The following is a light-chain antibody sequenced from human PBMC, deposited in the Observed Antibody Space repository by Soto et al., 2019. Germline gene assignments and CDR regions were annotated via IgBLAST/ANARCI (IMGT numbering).Light chain of an antibody. CDR3: QSYDTSLRSYV. Sequence: QSVLTQPPSVSGAPGQRVSIFCSGSSSNIGADYHVHWYQQFPGTAPRLLIYGDTNRPSGVPGRFSGSKSDTSASLVITGPQAEDEADYYCQSYDTSLRSYVFGAGTKVNVL. J-gene: IGLJ1*01. CDR1: SSNIGADYH. CDR2: GDT. V-gene: IGLV1-40*01.